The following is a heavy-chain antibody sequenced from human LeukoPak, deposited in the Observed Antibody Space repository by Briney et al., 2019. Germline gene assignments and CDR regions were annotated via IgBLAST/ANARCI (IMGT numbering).Heavy chain of an antibody. Sequence: GASVKVSCKASGGTFSSYAISWVRQAPGQGLEWMGGIIPIFGTANYAQKFQGRVTITADESTGTAYMELSSLRSEDTAVYYCARDSGYSGYEIDYWGQGTLVTVSS. V-gene: IGHV1-69*13. CDR2: IIPIFGTA. D-gene: IGHD5-12*01. J-gene: IGHJ4*02. CDR3: ARDSGYSGYEIDY. CDR1: GGTFSSYA.